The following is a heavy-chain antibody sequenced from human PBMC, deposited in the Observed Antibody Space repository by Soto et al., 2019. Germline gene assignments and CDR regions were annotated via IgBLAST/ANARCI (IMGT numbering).Heavy chain of an antibody. CDR1: GFTFSDHA. CDR3: ARQAIAAPKYHLRYLDV. CDR2: ISYDGSSK. J-gene: IGHJ6*02. Sequence: GGSLRLSCVASGFTFSDHALHWVRQAPGRGLEWVTLISYDGSSKLFAESVKGRFTISRDNSKNTLYLEVTSLRVEDTAIYYCARQAIAAPKYHLRYLDVWGQGTTVTVSS. D-gene: IGHD6-6*01. V-gene: IGHV3-30-3*01.